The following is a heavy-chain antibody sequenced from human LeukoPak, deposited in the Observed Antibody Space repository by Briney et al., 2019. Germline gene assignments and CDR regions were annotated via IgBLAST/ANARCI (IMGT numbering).Heavy chain of an antibody. CDR2: INSDGSST. CDR1: GFTFTSYW. Sequence: GGSLRLSCAASGFTFTSYWMHWVRQAPGKGLVWVSRINSDGSSTSYADSVKGRFTISRDNSKSTPYMPMNSLRAEDTAVYYCARDGEGVYYWGQGTLVTVSS. CDR3: ARDGEGVYY. J-gene: IGHJ4*02. D-gene: IGHD3-10*01. V-gene: IGHV3-74*01.